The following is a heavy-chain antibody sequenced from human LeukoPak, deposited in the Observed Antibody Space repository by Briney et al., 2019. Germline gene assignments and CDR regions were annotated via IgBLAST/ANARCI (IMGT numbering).Heavy chain of an antibody. Sequence: GRSLRLSCAASGFTFSSYGMHWVRQAPGKGLEWVAVISYDGSNRYYADSVKGRFTISRDNSKNTLYLQMNSLRAEDTAVYYCAKENALLWFGESMGYFDYWGQGTLVTVSS. V-gene: IGHV3-30*18. CDR3: AKENALLWFGESMGYFDY. J-gene: IGHJ4*02. CDR2: ISYDGSNR. D-gene: IGHD3-10*01. CDR1: GFTFSSYG.